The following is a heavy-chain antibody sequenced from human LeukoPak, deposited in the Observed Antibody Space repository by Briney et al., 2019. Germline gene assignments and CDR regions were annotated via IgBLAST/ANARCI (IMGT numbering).Heavy chain of an antibody. D-gene: IGHD3-22*01. CDR1: GFTFSSYG. Sequence: PGGSLRLSCAASGFTFSSYGMSWVRQAPGKGLEWVANIKQDGSEKYYVDSVKGRFTISRDNAKNSLYLQMNSLRAEDTAVYYCTRCLYYYDSSALGYWGQGTLVTVSS. CDR2: IKQDGSEK. V-gene: IGHV3-7*01. CDR3: TRCLYYYDSSALGY. J-gene: IGHJ4*02.